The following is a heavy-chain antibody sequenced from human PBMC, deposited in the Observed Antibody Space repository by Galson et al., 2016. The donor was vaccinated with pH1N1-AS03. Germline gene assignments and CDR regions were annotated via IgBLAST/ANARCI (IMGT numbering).Heavy chain of an antibody. D-gene: IGHD3-3*01. CDR1: GGSINSYY. J-gene: IGHJ4*02. CDR3: ARGAFTYYAFSTGYFPFDL. Sequence: SETLSLTCTVSGGSINSYYWNWIRQPPGKGLEWIGYIYQTGSTKYNPSLKSRVTISVDTSKNQFSLKLISVTAADTAVYYCARGAFTYYAFSTGYFPFDLWGQGTLVTVSS. V-gene: IGHV4-59*01. CDR2: IYQTGST.